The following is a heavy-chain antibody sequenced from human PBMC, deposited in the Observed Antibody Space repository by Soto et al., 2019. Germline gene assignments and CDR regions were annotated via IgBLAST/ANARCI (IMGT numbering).Heavy chain of an antibody. CDR3: ARGASSYSSGWYSVSGYYGMDV. Sequence: ASVKVSCKASGYTFTSYDINWVRQATGQGLEWMGWMNPNSGNTGYAQKFQGRVTMTRNTSISTAYMELSSLRSEDTAVYYCARGASSYSSGWYSVSGYYGMDVWGQGTTVTVSS. D-gene: IGHD6-19*01. J-gene: IGHJ6*02. CDR2: MNPNSGNT. CDR1: GYTFTSYD. V-gene: IGHV1-8*01.